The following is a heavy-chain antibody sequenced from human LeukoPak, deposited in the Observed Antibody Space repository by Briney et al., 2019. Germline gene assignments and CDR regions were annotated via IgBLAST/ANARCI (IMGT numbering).Heavy chain of an antibody. CDR1: GFTFSSYE. V-gene: IGHV3-48*03. CDR3: ARGDVAAAGTGIISYYYGMDV. J-gene: IGHJ6*04. CDR2: ISSSGSTI. D-gene: IGHD6-13*01. Sequence: GGSLRLSCAASGFTFSSYEMNWVRQAPGKGLEWVSYISSSGSTIYYADSVKGRFTISRDNAKNSLYLQMNSLRAEDTAVYYCARGDVAAAGTGIISYYYGMDVWGKGTTVTVSS.